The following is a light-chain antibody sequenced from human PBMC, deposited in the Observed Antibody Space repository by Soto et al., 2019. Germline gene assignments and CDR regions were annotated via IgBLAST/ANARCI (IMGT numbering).Light chain of an antibody. J-gene: IGKJ4*01. V-gene: IGKV3-11*01. CDR2: NAS. Sequence: EIVLTQSPATLSLSPGERATLSCRASQSVSSFLAWYQQKSGQAPRLLIYNASQRATGIPARFSGSGSGTDFTLAISSLEPEDFATYYCQQRNDWPINFGGGTRVEIK. CDR1: QSVSSF. CDR3: QQRNDWPIN.